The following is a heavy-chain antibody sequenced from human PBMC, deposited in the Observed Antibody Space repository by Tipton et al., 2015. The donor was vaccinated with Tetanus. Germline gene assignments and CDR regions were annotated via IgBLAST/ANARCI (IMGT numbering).Heavy chain of an antibody. V-gene: IGHV5-51*01. J-gene: IGHJ6*02. CDR1: GYSFTSYW. Sequence: VQLVQSGAEVKKPGESLKISCKGSGYSFTSYWIGWVRQMPGKGLEWMGIIYPGDSDTRYSPSFQGQVTISADKSISTAYLQWSSLKASDTAMYYCARRLRYYDSSGYYYYYYGMDVWGQGTTVTVSS. CDR3: ARRLRYYDSSGYYYYYYGMDV. CDR2: IYPGDSDT. D-gene: IGHD3-22*01.